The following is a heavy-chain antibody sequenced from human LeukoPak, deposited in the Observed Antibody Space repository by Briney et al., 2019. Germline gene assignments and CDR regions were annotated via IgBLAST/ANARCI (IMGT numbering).Heavy chain of an antibody. V-gene: IGHV3-21*01. Sequence: GGSLRLSCAASGFTFSCYSMNWVRQAPGKGLEWVSSISSSSSYIFYADSVKGRFTISRDNAKNSLYLQMNSLRAEDTAVYYCARGEVVGTTTGVDYWGQGTLVTVSS. D-gene: IGHD1-26*01. CDR2: ISSSSSYI. J-gene: IGHJ4*02. CDR1: GFTFSCYS. CDR3: ARGEVVGTTTGVDY.